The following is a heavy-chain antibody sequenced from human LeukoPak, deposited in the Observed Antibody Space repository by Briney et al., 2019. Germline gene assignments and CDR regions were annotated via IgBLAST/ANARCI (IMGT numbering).Heavy chain of an antibody. D-gene: IGHD4-11*01. CDR2: IYYTGAT. V-gene: IGHV4-59*01. J-gene: IGHJ3*02. Sequence: SETLSLTCSVSGGSISSYYWSWIRQPPGKGLEWIGYIYYTGATYYNPSLESRVTISIDTSKRQLSLELRSVTAADTAVYFCARDRRESSKANDAFDIWGQGSMVTVSS. CDR1: GGSISSYY. CDR3: ARDRRESSKANDAFDI.